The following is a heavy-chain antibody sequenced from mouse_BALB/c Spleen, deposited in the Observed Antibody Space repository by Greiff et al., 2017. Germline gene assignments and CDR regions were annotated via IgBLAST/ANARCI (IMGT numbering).Heavy chain of an antibody. CDR1: GYTFTSYL. J-gene: IGHJ4*01. CDR2: INPSNGRT. V-gene: IGHV1S81*02. CDR3: ERGPRGYAMDY. Sequence: VQLQQPGAELVKPGASVKLSCKASGYTFTSYLMHWVKQRPGQGLEWIGEINPSNGRTNYNEKFKSKATLTVDKSSSTAYMQLSRLTSEDSAVYYCERGPRGYAMDYWGQGTSGTVSA.